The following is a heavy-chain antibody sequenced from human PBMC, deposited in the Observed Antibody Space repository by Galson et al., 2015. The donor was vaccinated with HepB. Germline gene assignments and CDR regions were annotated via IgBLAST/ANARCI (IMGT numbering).Heavy chain of an antibody. CDR3: AGVYYDILTGRNNWFDP. CDR2: IRYDGSNK. D-gene: IGHD3-9*01. V-gene: IGHV3-30*02. Sequence: SLRLSCAASGFTFSSYGMHWVRQAPGKGLEWVAFIRYDGSNKYYADSVKGRFTISRDNSKKTLYLQMNSLRAEDTAVYYCAGVYYDILTGRNNWFDPWGQGTLVTVSS. CDR1: GFTFSSYG. J-gene: IGHJ5*02.